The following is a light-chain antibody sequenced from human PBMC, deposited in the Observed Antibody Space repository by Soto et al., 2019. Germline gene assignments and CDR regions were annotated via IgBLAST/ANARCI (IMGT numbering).Light chain of an antibody. V-gene: IGLV1-51*01. CDR2: DND. CDR3: ETWDYSLRGVV. J-gene: IGLJ2*01. CDR1: SSNIGGNP. Sequence: QSVLTQPPSVSAAPGQKVTISCSGGSSNIGGNPVSWYQHLPGKAPKLLIYDNDKRPSGIPDRFSGSKSATSATLGITGLQTADEADYYCETWDYSLRGVVFGGGTQLTVL.